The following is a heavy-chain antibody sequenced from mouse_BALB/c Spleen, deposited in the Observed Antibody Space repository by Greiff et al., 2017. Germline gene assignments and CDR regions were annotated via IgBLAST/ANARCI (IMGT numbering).Heavy chain of an antibody. CDR3: ARNWCFDY. V-gene: IGHV5-12-2*01. D-gene: IGHD4-1*01. J-gene: IGHJ2*01. Sequence: EVKLEESGGGLVQPGGSLKLSCAASGFTFSSYTMSWVRQTPEKRLEWVAYISNGGGSTYYPDTVKGRFTISRDNAKNTLYLQMSSLKSEDTALYYCARNWCFDYWGQGTTLTVSS. CDR1: GFTFSSYT. CDR2: ISNGGGST.